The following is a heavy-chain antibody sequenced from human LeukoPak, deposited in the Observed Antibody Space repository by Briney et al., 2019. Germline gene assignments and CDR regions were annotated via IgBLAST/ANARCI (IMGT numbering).Heavy chain of an antibody. CDR2: IIPIFGTA. CDR1: GGTFSSYA. D-gene: IGHD5-18*01. J-gene: IGHJ5*02. CDR3: ARDPGYSYGYRWFDP. Sequence: SVKVSCKASGGTFSSYAISWVRQAPGQGLEWMGGIIPIFGTANYAQKFQGRVTITAGKSTSTAYMELSSLRSEDTAVYYCARDPGYSYGYRWFDPWGQGTLVTVSS. V-gene: IGHV1-69*06.